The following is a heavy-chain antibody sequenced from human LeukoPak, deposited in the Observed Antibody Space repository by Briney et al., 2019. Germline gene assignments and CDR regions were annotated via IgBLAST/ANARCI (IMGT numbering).Heavy chain of an antibody. J-gene: IGHJ4*02. CDR2: MNPNSGNT. Sequence: ASVKVSCKASGYTFTSYDINWVRQATGQGLEWMGWMNPNSGNTGYAQKFQGRVTMTRNTSISTAYMELRSLRSDDTAVYYCARDGMTTVTNFDYWGQGTLVTVSS. V-gene: IGHV1-8*01. D-gene: IGHD4-11*01. CDR1: GYTFTSYD. CDR3: ARDGMTTVTNFDY.